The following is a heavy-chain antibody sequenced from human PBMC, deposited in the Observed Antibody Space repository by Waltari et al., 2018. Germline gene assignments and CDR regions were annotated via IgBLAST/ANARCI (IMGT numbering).Heavy chain of an antibody. Sequence: VQLVESAGDLVQPGGSLSLSCAASGFAASPSHMTWIRQSPGKGLECVSVLYSNNNAYYLDSVEGRFTVSRDNSKNTLYLHMNNLRREDSAVYYCAKDRASSGAWDYVDHWGQGTLVTVSS. D-gene: IGHD3-10*02. CDR1: GFAASPSH. CDR3: AKDRASSGAWDYVDH. J-gene: IGHJ4*02. CDR2: LYSNNNA. V-gene: IGHV3-66*01.